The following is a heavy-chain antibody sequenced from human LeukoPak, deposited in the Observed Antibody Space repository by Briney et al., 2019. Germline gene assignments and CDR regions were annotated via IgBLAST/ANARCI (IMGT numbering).Heavy chain of an antibody. CDR2: IYYSGST. CDR1: GGSISSYY. D-gene: IGHD3-3*01. Sequence: SETLSLTCTVSGGSISSYYWSWIRQPPGKGLEWIGYIYYSGSTNYNPSLKSRVTISVDTSKNQLSLKLSSVTAADTAVYYCARVSPITVFGVDYYYYMDVWGKGTTVTVSS. J-gene: IGHJ6*03. CDR3: ARVSPITVFGVDYYYYMDV. V-gene: IGHV4-59*01.